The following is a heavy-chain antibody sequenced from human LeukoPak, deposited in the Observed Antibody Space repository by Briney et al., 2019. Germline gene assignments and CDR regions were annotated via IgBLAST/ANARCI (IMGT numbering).Heavy chain of an antibody. V-gene: IGHV4-31*03. CDR3: ARGPTYYDFWSGYYTSGDTAIGFDY. Sequence: SETLSLTCTVSGGSISSGGYYWSWIRQHPGKGLEWIGYIYYSGSTYYNPSLKSRVTISVDTSKNQFSLKLSSVTAADTAVYYCARGPTYYDFWSGYYTSGDTAIGFDYWGQGTLVTVSS. D-gene: IGHD3-3*01. CDR2: IYYSGST. J-gene: IGHJ4*02. CDR1: GGSISSGGYY.